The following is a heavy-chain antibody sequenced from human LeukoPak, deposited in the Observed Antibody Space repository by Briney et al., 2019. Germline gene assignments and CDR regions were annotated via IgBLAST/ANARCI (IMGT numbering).Heavy chain of an antibody. J-gene: IGHJ6*03. D-gene: IGHD5-12*01. Sequence: GGSLRLSCAASGFTFSSYEMNWVRQAPGKGLEWVSYISSSGSTIYYADSVKGRFTISRDNAKNSLYLQMNSLRAEDMALYYCAKGAGYDLSDYYYMDVWGKGTTVTVSS. CDR1: GFTFSSYE. CDR2: ISSSGSTI. V-gene: IGHV3-48*03. CDR3: AKGAGYDLSDYYYMDV.